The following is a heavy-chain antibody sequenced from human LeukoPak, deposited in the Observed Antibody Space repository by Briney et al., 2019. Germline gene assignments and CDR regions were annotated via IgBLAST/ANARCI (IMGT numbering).Heavy chain of an antibody. D-gene: IGHD3-22*01. V-gene: IGHV4-39*07. J-gene: IGHJ4*02. CDR3: ARDWADSSGYSDY. Sequence: SEPLSLTCSVSGGSITKNGYYWGWIRQSPETGLEWIGSMHYSGSTYYNPSLNSRVTISVDTSKNQFSLKLSSVTAADTAVYYCARDWADSSGYSDYWGQGTLVTVSS. CDR2: MHYSGST. CDR1: GGSITKNGYY.